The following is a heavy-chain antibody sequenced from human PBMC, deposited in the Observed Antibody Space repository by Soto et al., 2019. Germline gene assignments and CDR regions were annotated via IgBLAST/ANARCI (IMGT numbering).Heavy chain of an antibody. CDR1: GDSVSSGGYY. Sequence: QVQVQESGPGLVKPSQTLSLTCNVSGDSVSSGGYYWSWIRQHPGKGLEWIGYIYYRGNTYYNPSLKSRVTISLDTSKNQVSLKMNSVTAADTAVYYCAREREILGSGMDVWVQGTTVTVSS. V-gene: IGHV4-31*03. J-gene: IGHJ6*02. D-gene: IGHD1-26*01. CDR2: IYYRGNT. CDR3: AREREILGSGMDV.